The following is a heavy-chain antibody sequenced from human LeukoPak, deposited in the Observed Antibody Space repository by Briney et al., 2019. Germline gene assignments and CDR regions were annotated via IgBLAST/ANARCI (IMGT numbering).Heavy chain of an antibody. V-gene: IGHV3-33*06. CDR3: AKDGVGATSLDC. D-gene: IGHD1-26*01. J-gene: IGHJ4*02. CDR2: IWHDGSYE. Sequence: PGGSLRLSCAASGFTFSRYGMHWVRQAPGKGLEWVAVIWHDGSYEYYADSVKGRFTISRDSSKNTLYLQMNSLRAEDTAVYYCAKDGVGATSLDCWDQGTLVTVSS. CDR1: GFTFSRYG.